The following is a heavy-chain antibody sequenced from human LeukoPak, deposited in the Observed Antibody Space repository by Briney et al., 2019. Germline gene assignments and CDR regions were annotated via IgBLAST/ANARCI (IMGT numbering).Heavy chain of an antibody. Sequence: GGSLRLSCAASGFTFSSYAMRWVRQAPGKGLEWVSAISSSGGSTYYADPVKGRFTISRDNSKNTLYLQINSLRGEDTAVYYCANDLEVTYGGSYFYWGQGTLVTVSS. CDR1: GFTFSSYA. D-gene: IGHD1-26*01. CDR2: ISSSGGST. CDR3: ANDLEVTYGGSYFY. J-gene: IGHJ4*02. V-gene: IGHV3-23*01.